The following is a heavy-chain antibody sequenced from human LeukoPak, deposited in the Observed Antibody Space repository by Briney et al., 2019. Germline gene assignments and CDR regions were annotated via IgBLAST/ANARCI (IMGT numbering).Heavy chain of an antibody. J-gene: IGHJ4*02. Sequence: PGRSLRLSCAASGFTFSSYAMHWVRQAPGKGLEWVAVISYDGSNKYYADSVKGRFTISRDNSKNTLYLHMNTLRAEDTAVYYCAKWAYYDFWSGHYKSHFDFWGQGTLVTVSP. CDR3: AKWAYYDFWSGHYKSHFDF. CDR2: ISYDGSNK. D-gene: IGHD3-3*01. V-gene: IGHV3-30*07. CDR1: GFTFSSYA.